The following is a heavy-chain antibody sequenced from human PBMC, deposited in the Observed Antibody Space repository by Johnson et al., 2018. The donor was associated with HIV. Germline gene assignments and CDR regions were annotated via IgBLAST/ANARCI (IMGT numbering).Heavy chain of an antibody. CDR2: IKQDGSEK. CDR3: AKVNGDYKTDAFDI. Sequence: VQLVESGGGVVQPGKSLRLSCVASGFSFSSYWMSWVRQAPGKGLEWVANIKQDGSEKYYVDSVKGRFTISRDNAKNSLYLQMNSLRAEDTAVYYCAKVNGDYKTDAFDIWGQGTMVTVSS. J-gene: IGHJ3*02. D-gene: IGHD4-17*01. CDR1: GFSFSSYW. V-gene: IGHV3-7*01.